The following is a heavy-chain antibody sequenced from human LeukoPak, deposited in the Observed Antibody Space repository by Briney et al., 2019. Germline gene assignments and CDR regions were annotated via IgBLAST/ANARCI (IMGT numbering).Heavy chain of an antibody. CDR1: GGSISSGDYY. J-gene: IGHJ4*02. Sequence: SETLSLTCTVSGGSISSGDYYWSWIRQPPGKGLEWIGYIYYSGSTYYNPSLKSRVTISVDTSKNQFSLKLSSVTAADTAVYYCARERKRTEDGSGYYYYFDYWGQGTLVTVSS. CDR3: ARERKRTEDGSGYYYYFDY. CDR2: IYYSGST. D-gene: IGHD3-22*01. V-gene: IGHV4-30-4*01.